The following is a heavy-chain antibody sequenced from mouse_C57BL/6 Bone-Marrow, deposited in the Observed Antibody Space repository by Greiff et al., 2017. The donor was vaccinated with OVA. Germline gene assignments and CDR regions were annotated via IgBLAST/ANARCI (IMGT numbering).Heavy chain of an antibody. Sequence: LVESGAELARPGASVKMSCKASGYTFTSYTIHWVKQRPGQGLEWIGYIDPTNDYTNYNQKFKGKATLTADKSSSTAYMQLSSLTSEDSAVYDYTRGYYCDYWGQGTTLTVSS. V-gene: IGHV1-4*01. CDR1: GYTFTSYT. CDR2: IDPTNDYT. CDR3: TRGYYCDY. J-gene: IGHJ2*01.